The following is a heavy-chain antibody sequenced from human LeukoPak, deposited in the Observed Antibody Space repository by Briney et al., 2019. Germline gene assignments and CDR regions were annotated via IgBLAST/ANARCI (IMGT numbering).Heavy chain of an antibody. J-gene: IGHJ4*02. CDR3: TMDTFGPRDY. V-gene: IGHV3-74*01. CDR1: GFTLSAYW. Sequence: GGSLRLSCAASGFTLSAYWMHWFRQAPGRGLVWVSRIAPDARRTDYADSVKGRFTLSSDHAKNPLYLQVNSLRPEDTALYYFTMDTFGPRDYWGQGALVTVCS. CDR2: IAPDARRT. D-gene: IGHD5-18*01.